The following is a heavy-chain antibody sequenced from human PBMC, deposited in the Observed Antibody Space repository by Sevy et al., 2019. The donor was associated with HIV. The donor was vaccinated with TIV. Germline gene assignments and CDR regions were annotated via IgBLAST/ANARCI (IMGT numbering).Heavy chain of an antibody. CDR1: GFSFKNVW. D-gene: IGHD1-26*01. CDR2: AKRKSDGGSI. V-gene: IGHV3-15*01. Sequence: GGSLRLSCAGSGFSFKNVWMTWVRQTPGKGLEWVGHAKRKSDGGSIDYGSPVNGRFTISRDDSKDMLYLQISGLKTEDTGVYYCATVLGAGAAGAFEIWGQGTMVTVSS. J-gene: IGHJ3*02. CDR3: ATVLGAGAAGAFEI.